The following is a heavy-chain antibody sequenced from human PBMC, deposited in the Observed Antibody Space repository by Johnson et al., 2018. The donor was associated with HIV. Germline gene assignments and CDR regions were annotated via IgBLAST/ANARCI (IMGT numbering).Heavy chain of an antibody. D-gene: IGHD2/OR15-2a*01. J-gene: IGHJ3*02. V-gene: IGHV3-66*03. CDR2: IYSGGST. CDR3: ARDCRNSTSCLAFDI. Sequence: VQLVESGGGLIQPGGSLRLSCAAYGFTVSSNYMSWVRQAPGKGLEWVSVIYSGGSTYYADSVKGRFTISRDNSKNTVFLQMNSLRAEDTALYYCARDCRNSTSCLAFDIWGQGTRVTVSS. CDR1: GFTVSSNY.